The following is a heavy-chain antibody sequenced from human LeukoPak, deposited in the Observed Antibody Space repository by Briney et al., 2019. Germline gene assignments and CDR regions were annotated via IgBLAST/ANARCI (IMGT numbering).Heavy chain of an antibody. CDR1: GFPFSSYW. D-gene: IGHD6-6*01. V-gene: IGHV3-74*01. Sequence: GGSLRLFCTASGFPFSSYWMHWVRQAPGKGLVWVSRINSDGTSTTYADSVKGRFTISRDNAKNTVYLQMNSLRVEDTAFYYCASSEYAFQYWGQGTLVTVSS. CDR2: INSDGTST. CDR3: ASSEYAFQY. J-gene: IGHJ4*02.